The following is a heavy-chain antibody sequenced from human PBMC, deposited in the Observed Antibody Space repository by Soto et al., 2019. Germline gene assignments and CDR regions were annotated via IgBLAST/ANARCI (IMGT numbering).Heavy chain of an antibody. CDR3: AHSPQPSQNAFDS. CDR1: GFSLNTGGVG. V-gene: IGHV2-5*02. Sequence: SGPTLVNPTQTLTLTCTFSGFSLNTGGVGVGWSRQPPGKALEWLALIYWDDDKRYSPSLKKRLTITKDTSKNQVVLIMTDMDPVDTATYYCAHSPQPSQNAFDSWDQGKMVTVSS. J-gene: IGHJ3*02. CDR2: IYWDDDK.